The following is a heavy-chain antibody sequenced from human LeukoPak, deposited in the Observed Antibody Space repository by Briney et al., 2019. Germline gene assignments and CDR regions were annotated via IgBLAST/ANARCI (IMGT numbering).Heavy chain of an antibody. D-gene: IGHD2-8*01. V-gene: IGHV3-30*18. J-gene: IGHJ4*02. CDR3: AKDGLMRFFDY. CDR1: GFIFSSYG. Sequence: PGGSLRLSCAASGFIFSSYGMYWVRQAPGKGLEWVAVMSNDGNNKEYADSVKGRFTISRDNSKNTLYLQMNSLRADDTAVYHCAKDGLMRFFDYWGQGTLVTVSS. CDR2: MSNDGNNK.